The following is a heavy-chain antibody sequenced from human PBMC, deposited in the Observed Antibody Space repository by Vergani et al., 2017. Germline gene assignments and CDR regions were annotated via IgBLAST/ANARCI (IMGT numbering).Heavy chain of an antibody. CDR1: DSSIMTNPY. CDR3: ARHRGSGGFFPSSYFYGMDA. CDR2: IHHSGDT. Sequence: QVQLQESGPGLVKPSETLTLTCDVSDSSIMTNPYWGWFRQSPGKGLEWIGCIHHSGDTHYNSYLKSRVSISIVSSSKFSLSLTSVTAADTAIYYCARHRGSGGFFPSSYFYGMDAWGHGTTVTVSS. V-gene: IGHV4-38-2*01. J-gene: IGHJ6*02. D-gene: IGHD3-10*01.